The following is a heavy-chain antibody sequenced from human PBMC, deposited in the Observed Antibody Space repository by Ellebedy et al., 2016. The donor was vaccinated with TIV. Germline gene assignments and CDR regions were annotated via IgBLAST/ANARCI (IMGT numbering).Heavy chain of an antibody. CDR1: GFTFSSYA. CDR2: IGGSGDST. D-gene: IGHD1-1*01. J-gene: IGHJ4*02. Sequence: GESLKISXAASGFTFSSYAMNWVRQAPGKGLEWVSLIGGSGDSTYYADSVKGRFTISRDNSKNTLYLQMNSLRAEDTAVYYCAKGYSGTPLDYWGQGTLVTVSS. V-gene: IGHV3-23*01. CDR3: AKGYSGTPLDY.